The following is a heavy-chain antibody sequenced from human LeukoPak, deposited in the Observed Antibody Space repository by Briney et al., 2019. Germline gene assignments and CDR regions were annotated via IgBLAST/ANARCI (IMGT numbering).Heavy chain of an antibody. D-gene: IGHD1-26*01. V-gene: IGHV4-39*07. CDR2: LYYIGSP. CDR1: GCSISNSSYY. Sequence: PSETLSLTCTVSGCSISNSSYYWVWIRQPPGKELEWIGSLYYIGSPYSNPSLRSRVTISVATSKNQFSLKLRSVTAADTALYYCARTYSGRSYYFDCWGKGTLVTVSS. J-gene: IGHJ4*02. CDR3: ARTYSGRSYYFDC.